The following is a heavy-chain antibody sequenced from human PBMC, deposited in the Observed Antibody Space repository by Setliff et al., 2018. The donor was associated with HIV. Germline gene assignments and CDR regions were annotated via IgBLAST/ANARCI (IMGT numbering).Heavy chain of an antibody. J-gene: IGHJ4*02. V-gene: IGHV4-4*02. Sequence: PSETLSLTCAVSGGSISSNNWWSWVRQPPGKGLEWIGEIYHGGSTNYNSSLKSRVTIPVDKSKNQFSLNLSSVTAADTAVYYCARLYRFSSGYSLGGFDYWGQGTLVTVSS. CDR2: IYHGGST. CDR3: ARLYRFSSGYSLGGFDY. CDR1: GGSISSNNW. D-gene: IGHD3-22*01.